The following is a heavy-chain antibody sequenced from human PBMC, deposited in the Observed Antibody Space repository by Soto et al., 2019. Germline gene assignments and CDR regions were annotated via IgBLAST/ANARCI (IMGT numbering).Heavy chain of an antibody. CDR1: GFTFSSYG. Sequence: PGGSLRLSCAASGFTFSSYGMHWVRQAPGKGLEWVAVISYDGSNKYYADSVKGRFTISRDNSKNTLYLQMNSLRAEDTAVYYCAKDRGYYYGFDYWGQGTLVTVSS. CDR3: AKDRGYYYGFDY. D-gene: IGHD3-22*01. CDR2: ISYDGSNK. V-gene: IGHV3-30*18. J-gene: IGHJ4*01.